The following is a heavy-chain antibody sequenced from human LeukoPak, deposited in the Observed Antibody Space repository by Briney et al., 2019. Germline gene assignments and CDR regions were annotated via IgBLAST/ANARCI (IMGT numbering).Heavy chain of an antibody. CDR2: IYSGGST. Sequence: GGSLRLSCAASGFTFSSNYMSWVRQAPGKGLEWVSGIYSGGSTDDADSVKGRLNISRDNSKNTLYLQMNSLSAEDTAVYYCARAAAAGTFDYWGQGTLVTVSS. CDR1: GFTFSSNY. D-gene: IGHD6-13*01. J-gene: IGHJ4*02. V-gene: IGHV3-66*01. CDR3: ARAAAAGTFDY.